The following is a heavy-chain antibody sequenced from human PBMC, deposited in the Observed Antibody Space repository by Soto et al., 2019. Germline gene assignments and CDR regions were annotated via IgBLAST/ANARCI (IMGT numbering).Heavy chain of an antibody. CDR3: ARVGIYTDNHPTFDY. CDR1: GGSISSYY. J-gene: IGHJ4*02. V-gene: IGHV4-59*01. Sequence: SETLSLTCTVSGGSISSYYWSWIRQPPGKGLEWIGYIYYSGSTNYNPSLKSQITISVDTSKNQFSLKLSSVTAADTAVYYCARVGIYTDNHPTFDYWGQGTLVTVSS. CDR2: IYYSGST. D-gene: IGHD3-10*01.